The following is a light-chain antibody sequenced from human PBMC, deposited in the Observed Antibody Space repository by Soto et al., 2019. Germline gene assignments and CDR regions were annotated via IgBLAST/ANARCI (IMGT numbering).Light chain of an antibody. CDR1: SGHSSYD. V-gene: IGLV4-69*01. CDR2: LNSDGSH. J-gene: IGLJ3*02. CDR3: QTWGTGIRV. Sequence: QPVLTQSPSASASLGASVKLTCTLSSGHSSYDIAWHQQQPEKGPRYLMKLNSDGSHSKGDGIPDRFSGSSSGAERYLTISRLQSEDEADYYCQTWGTGIRVFGGGTKVTVL.